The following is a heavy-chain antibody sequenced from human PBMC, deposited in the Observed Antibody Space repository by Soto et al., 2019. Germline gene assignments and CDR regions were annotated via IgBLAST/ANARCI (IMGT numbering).Heavy chain of an antibody. CDR1: GGSFSGYY. D-gene: IGHD3-16*02. J-gene: IGHJ3*02. Sequence: QVQLQQWGAGLLKPSETLSLTCAVYGGSFSGYYWSWIRQPPGKELEWIGEINHSGSTNYNPSLKSRVTISVDTSKNQFSLKLSSVTAADTAVYYCARGRGSYRRHAFDIWGQGTMVTVSS. CDR3: ARGRGSYRRHAFDI. V-gene: IGHV4-34*01. CDR2: INHSGST.